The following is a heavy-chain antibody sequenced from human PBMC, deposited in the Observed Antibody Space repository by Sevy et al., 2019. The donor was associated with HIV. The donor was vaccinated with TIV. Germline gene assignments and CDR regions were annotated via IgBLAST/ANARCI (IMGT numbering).Heavy chain of an antibody. D-gene: IGHD3-9*01. CDR3: AKDQPTYYDILTGYYAD. J-gene: IGHJ4*02. CDR1: GLTFSTYA. Sequence: GGSLRLSCAASGLTFSTYAMSWVRQAPGKGLEWVSPIRGSGGSTYYADSVKGRFTISRDYSKNTLYLQMNSLRAEDTAIYYCAKDQPTYYDILTGYYADWGQGTLVTVSS. CDR2: IRGSGGST. V-gene: IGHV3-23*01.